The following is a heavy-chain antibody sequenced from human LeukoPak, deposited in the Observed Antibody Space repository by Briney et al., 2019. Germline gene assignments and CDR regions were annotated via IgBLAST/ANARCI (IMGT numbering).Heavy chain of an antibody. CDR1: GYTFTSSY. CDR2: VSAYNGKT. CDR3: ARGGTYYPCMDY. V-gene: IGHV1-18*01. D-gene: IGHD1-26*01. J-gene: IGHJ4*02. Sequence: GASVKVSCKASGYTFTSSYINWVRQAPGQGLEWMGWVSAYNGKTSYVQNFQGRVTMTTDSSTNTAYMDLTSLTSDDTAVYYCARGGTYYPCMDYWGQGTLVTVSS.